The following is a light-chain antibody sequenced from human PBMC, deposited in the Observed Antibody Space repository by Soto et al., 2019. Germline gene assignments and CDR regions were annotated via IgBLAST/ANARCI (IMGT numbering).Light chain of an antibody. CDR3: QQYNSYPVT. Sequence: DIQMTQSPSTLSASVGDRVTITGRASQSISSWLAWYQQEPGKAPKLLIYDASSLASGVRSRFSGSGSGTEFTLTISSLQPDDSATDYCQQYNSYPVTFGQGTKVDIK. CDR2: DAS. CDR1: QSISSW. J-gene: IGKJ1*01. V-gene: IGKV1-5*01.